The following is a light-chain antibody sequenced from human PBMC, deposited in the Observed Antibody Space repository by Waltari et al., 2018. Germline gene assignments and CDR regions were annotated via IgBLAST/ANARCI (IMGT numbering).Light chain of an antibody. J-gene: IGLJ2*01. CDR3: SSQSTKNGVI. V-gene: IGLV2-14*03. Sequence: QSALTQPASVSGSPGQSITISCTGSSSDVGGDDSVSWYEDHPGQAPKGIIYDVNKRPSGGSGRFSGSKSGNTASLTISGLQAEDEATFYCSSQSTKNGVIFGGGTKVTVL. CDR2: DVN. CDR1: SSDVGGDDS.